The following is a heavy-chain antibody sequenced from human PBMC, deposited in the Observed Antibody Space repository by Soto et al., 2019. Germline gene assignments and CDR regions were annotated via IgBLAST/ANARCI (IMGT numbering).Heavy chain of an antibody. CDR3: ARDLGEMYAI. CDR2: ISKTSSNI. Sequence: KPGGSLRLSCRGSGFLFSSSTMTWVRQAPGKGLEWVSSISKTSSNIYYADSVKGRFTVSRDNAERSLFLHMNRLRAEDTAVYFCARDLGEMYAIWGQGTLVTVSS. J-gene: IGHJ4*02. D-gene: IGHD2-8*01. CDR1: GFLFSSST. V-gene: IGHV3-21*01.